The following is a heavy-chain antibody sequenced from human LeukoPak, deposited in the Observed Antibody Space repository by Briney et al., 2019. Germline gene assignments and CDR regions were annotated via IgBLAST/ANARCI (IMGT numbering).Heavy chain of an antibody. Sequence: GESLKISCKGFGYSFTSYWIAWVRQMPGKGLEWMGLINPSNSDTKYSPSFQGQVTISADKSITTPYLQWSNLKASDTAMYYCARRYTIFGVITIDYWGQGTLVTVSS. CDR1: GYSFTSYW. D-gene: IGHD3-3*01. CDR3: ARRYTIFGVITIDY. V-gene: IGHV5-51*01. CDR2: INPSNSDT. J-gene: IGHJ4*02.